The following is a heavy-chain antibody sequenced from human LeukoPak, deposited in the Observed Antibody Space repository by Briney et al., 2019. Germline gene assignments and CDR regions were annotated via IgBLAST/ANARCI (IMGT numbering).Heavy chain of an antibody. CDR3: ASPGGGVVGNWFDP. V-gene: IGHV4-34*01. J-gene: IGHJ5*02. CDR2: INHSGST. CDR1: GGSFSGYY. D-gene: IGHD3-3*01. Sequence: SETLSLTCAVYGGSFSGYYWSWIRQPPGKGLEWIGEINHSGSTNYNPSLKSRVTISVDTSKNQFSLKLSSVTAADTAVYYCASPGGGVVGNWFDPWGQGTLVTVSS.